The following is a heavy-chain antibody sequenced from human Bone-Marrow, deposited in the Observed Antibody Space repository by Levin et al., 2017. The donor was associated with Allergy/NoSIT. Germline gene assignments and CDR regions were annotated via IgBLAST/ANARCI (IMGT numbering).Heavy chain of an antibody. CDR3: ARRPFAFRFDL. V-gene: IGHV4-59*08. J-gene: IGHJ2*01. CDR1: GVSVSRHY. D-gene: IGHD3-3*01. Sequence: GSLRLSCKVSGVSVSRHYWSWIRQFPGQGLEWIGYISNSGTSNQNPSLKSRVTTSLDTSNNQFSLSLSSVTAADTAIYFCARRPFAFRFDLWGRGALVTVSS. CDR2: ISNSGTS.